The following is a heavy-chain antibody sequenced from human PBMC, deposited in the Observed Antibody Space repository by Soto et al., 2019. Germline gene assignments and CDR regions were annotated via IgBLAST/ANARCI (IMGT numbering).Heavy chain of an antibody. CDR3: VSHVVVTLINAFDI. V-gene: IGHV3-72*01. CDR2: TRNKANSYTT. D-gene: IGHD2-21*02. J-gene: IGHJ3*02. CDR1: GFTISDHY. Sequence: EVQLVESGGGLVQPGGSLSLSCAASGFTISDHYMDWVRQAPGKGLEWVGRTRNKANSYTTEYAASVKGRFTISRDDSKNSLYLQMNSLKTEDTAVYYCVSHVVVTLINAFDIWGQGTMVTVSS.